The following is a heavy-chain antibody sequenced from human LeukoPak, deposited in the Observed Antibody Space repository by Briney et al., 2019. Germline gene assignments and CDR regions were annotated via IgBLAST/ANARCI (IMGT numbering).Heavy chain of an antibody. Sequence: GSSVKVSCKASGGTFSSYAISWVRQAPGQGLEWMGGIIPIFGTANYAQKFQGRVTITADESTSTAYMELSSLRSENTAVYYCARDYGGNQPGAFDIWGQGTMVTVSS. CDR2: IIPIFGTA. V-gene: IGHV1-69*01. CDR1: GGTFSSYA. CDR3: ARDYGGNQPGAFDI. J-gene: IGHJ3*02. D-gene: IGHD4-23*01.